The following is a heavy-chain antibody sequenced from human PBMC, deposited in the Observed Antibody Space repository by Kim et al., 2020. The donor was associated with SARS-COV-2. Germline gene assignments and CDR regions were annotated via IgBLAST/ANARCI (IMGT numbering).Heavy chain of an antibody. V-gene: IGHV4-34*01. Sequence: SETLSLTCAVYGGSFSGYYWSWIRQPPGKGLEWIGEINHSGSTNYNPSLKSRVTISVDTSKNQFSLKLSSVTAADTAVYYCARGVATTYFDYWGQGTLVT. CDR2: INHSGST. CDR3: ARGVATTYFDY. CDR1: GGSFSGYY. J-gene: IGHJ4*02. D-gene: IGHD5-12*01.